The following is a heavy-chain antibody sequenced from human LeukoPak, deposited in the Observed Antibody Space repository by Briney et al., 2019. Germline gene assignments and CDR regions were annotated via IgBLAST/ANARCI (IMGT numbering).Heavy chain of an antibody. J-gene: IGHJ6*02. D-gene: IGHD6-19*01. V-gene: IGHV4-39*01. CDR3: ARTYSSGWYDYYGMDV. CDR1: GGSISGSSYC. CDR2: IYYSGST. Sequence: PSETLSLTCTVSGGSISGSSYCWGWIRQPPGKGLEWIGSIYYSGSTYYNPSLKSRVTISVDTSKNQFSLKLSSVTAADTAVYYCARTYSSGWYDYYGMDVWGQGTTVTVSS.